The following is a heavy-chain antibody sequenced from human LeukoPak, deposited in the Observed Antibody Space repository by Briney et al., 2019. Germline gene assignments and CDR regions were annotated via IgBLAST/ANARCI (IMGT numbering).Heavy chain of an antibody. D-gene: IGHD2-15*01. CDR2: ISGSGGST. CDR3: XXXXXXXXXXXXVLVGYFQD. Sequence: GGSLRLSCAASGFTFSSYAMSWVRQAPGKGLEWVSGISGSGGSTYYADSVKGRFTISRDNSKNTLYLQMNSLRAEDTAVYYXXXXXXXXXXXXXVLVGYFQDWGQGTLVTVSS. V-gene: IGHV3-23*01. J-gene: IGHJ1*01. CDR1: GFTFSSYA.